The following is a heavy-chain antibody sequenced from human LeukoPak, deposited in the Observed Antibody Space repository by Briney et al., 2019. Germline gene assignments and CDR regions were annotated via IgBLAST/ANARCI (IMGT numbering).Heavy chain of an antibody. CDR3: ARARSSSIYYFDY. Sequence: SETLSLTCTVSGGSISTYYWSWIRQPPGDGLEWIGCITDIGSTNYNPSLKSRVSISVDTSKNQFPLEMTSVTAADSAVYYCARARSSSIYYFDYWGQGTLVTVSS. CDR1: GGSISTYY. CDR2: ITDIGST. V-gene: IGHV4-59*01. J-gene: IGHJ4*02. D-gene: IGHD6-13*01.